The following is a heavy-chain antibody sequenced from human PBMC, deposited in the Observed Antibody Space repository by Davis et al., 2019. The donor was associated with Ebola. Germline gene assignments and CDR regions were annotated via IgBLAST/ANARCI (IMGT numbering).Heavy chain of an antibody. CDR2: INHSGST. V-gene: IGHV4-34*01. J-gene: IGHJ4*02. D-gene: IGHD1-26*01. CDR3: ARGLRWEYYFDY. CDR1: GFTFSSYA. Sequence: ESLKISCAASGFTFSSYAMSWIRQPPGRGLEWIGEINHSGSTNYNPSLKSRVTISVDTSKNQFSLQLNSVTPEDTAAYYCARGLRWEYYFDYWGQGTLVTVSS.